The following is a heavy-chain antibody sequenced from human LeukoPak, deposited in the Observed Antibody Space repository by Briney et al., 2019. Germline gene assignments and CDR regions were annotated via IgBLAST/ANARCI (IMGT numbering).Heavy chain of an antibody. D-gene: IGHD2-15*01. V-gene: IGHV3-30*18. CDR1: GFTFSSYG. CDR2: ISYDGSNK. Sequence: PGGSLRLSCAASGFTFSSYGMHWVRQAPGKGPEWVAVISYDGSNKYYGDSVKGRFTIARDNFENTVYMQMDNLRAEDTAVYYCAKDCGGGSCFDFWGQGTLVTVSS. CDR3: AKDCGGGSCFDF. J-gene: IGHJ4*02.